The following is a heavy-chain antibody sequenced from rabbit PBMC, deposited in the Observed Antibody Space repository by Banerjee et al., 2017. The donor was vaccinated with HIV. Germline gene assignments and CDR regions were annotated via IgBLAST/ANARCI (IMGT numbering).Heavy chain of an antibody. CDR3: ARDQAGSGVYFNL. CDR2: IYAGGSGST. V-gene: IGHV1S40*01. CDR1: GFSFSSDYY. J-gene: IGHJ4*01. Sequence: QSLEESGGDLVKPGASLTLTCTASGFSFSSDYYMCWVRQAPGKGLEWIACIYAGGSGSTHYANWAKGRFTISETSSTTVTLQMTSLTAADTATYFCARDQAGSGVYFNLWGPGTLVTVS. D-gene: IGHD4-2*01.